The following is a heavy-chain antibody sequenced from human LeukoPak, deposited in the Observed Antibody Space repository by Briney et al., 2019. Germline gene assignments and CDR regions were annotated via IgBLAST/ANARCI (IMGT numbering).Heavy chain of an antibody. D-gene: IGHD3-22*01. CDR1: GGSFSGYY. CDR2: INHSGST. CDR3: ARASSGYYYKELDY. J-gene: IGHJ4*02. Sequence: PSETLSLTCAVYGGSFSGYYWSWIRQPPGKGLEWIGEINHSGSTNYNPSLKSRVTISVDTSKNQFSLKLSSVTAADTAVYYCARASSGYYYKELDYWGQGTLVTVSS. V-gene: IGHV4-34*01.